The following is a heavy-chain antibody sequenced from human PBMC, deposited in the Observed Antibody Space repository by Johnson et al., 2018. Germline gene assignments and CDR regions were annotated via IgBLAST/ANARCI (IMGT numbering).Heavy chain of an antibody. Sequence: QVQLVECGGGVVQPRRSLRLSCAASGFTFSTYDIHWVRQAPGKGLEWVAVISYDGNNKYYADSVKGRFTISRDNSKNTLYLQMNSLRAEDTAVYYCAKTPGVVRNYYFDYWGQGTLVTVSS. J-gene: IGHJ4*02. CDR1: GFTFSTYD. D-gene: IGHD3-10*01. CDR3: AKTPGVVRNYYFDY. V-gene: IGHV3-30*18. CDR2: ISYDGNNK.